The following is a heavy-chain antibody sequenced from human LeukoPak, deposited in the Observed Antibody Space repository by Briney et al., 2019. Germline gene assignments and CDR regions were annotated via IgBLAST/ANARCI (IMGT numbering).Heavy chain of an antibody. CDR3: ITDPYD. V-gene: IGHV3-15*01. Sequence: GGSLRLSCAASGLTLSNAWMHWVRQAPGKGLEWVGRIKRKSDGGITDYAAPVNGRFTISRDDSTNTLYLQMNSLKIEDTAVYYCITDPYDWGQGTLVTVSS. D-gene: IGHD3-22*01. CDR2: IKRKSDGGIT. CDR1: GLTLSNAW. J-gene: IGHJ4*02.